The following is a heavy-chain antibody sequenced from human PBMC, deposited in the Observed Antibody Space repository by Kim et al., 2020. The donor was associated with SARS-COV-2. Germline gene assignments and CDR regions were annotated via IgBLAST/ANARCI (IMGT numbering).Heavy chain of an antibody. CDR2: ISATGGTT. Sequence: GGSLRLSCVASGFTFSSYAVNWVRQAPGKGLEWVSSISATGGTTYYTDSVKGRFTISRDNSERTVVLQMSSLRTEDTAVYYCARDGGRTVTFDYWGPGNPGHRLV. D-gene: IGHD4-17*01. V-gene: IGHV3-23*01. J-gene: IGHJ4*02. CDR3: ARDGGRTVTFDY. CDR1: GFTFSSYA.